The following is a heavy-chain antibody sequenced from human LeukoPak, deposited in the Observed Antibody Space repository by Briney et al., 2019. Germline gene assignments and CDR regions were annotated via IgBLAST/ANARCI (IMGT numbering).Heavy chain of an antibody. CDR1: GDSIRNYY. V-gene: IGHV4-4*07. CDR3: AFSEVGTTKVFDY. CDR2: ISTNGDT. J-gene: IGHJ4*01. Sequence: PSETLSLTCTVSGDSIRNYYWSWIRQPAGKGLEWIGRISTNGDTNYNPSLNSRVTMSIDESRNQFSLKLNSVTAADTAVYYCAFSEVGTTKVFDYWGQGIVVTVSS. D-gene: IGHD1-26*01.